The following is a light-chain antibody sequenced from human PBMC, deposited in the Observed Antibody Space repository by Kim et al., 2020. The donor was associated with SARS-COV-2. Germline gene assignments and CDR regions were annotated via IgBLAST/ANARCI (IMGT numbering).Light chain of an antibody. Sequence: SPGASAPLSCRASRSMSAGYLTWYQQKPGQAPRLLMYSASTRATGIPDRFSGSESGTDFILAINRLEPEDSAFYYCHHLSSSPYYTFGQGTKLEI. CDR1: RSMSAGY. V-gene: IGKV3-20*01. CDR2: SAS. J-gene: IGKJ2*01. CDR3: HHLSSSPYYT.